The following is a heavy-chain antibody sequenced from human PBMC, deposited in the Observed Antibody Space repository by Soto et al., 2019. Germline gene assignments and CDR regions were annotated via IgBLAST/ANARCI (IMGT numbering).Heavy chain of an antibody. Sequence: ASVKVSCKASGYTFTSYYMHWVRQAPGQGLEWMGIINPSGGSTSYAQKSQGRVTMTRDTSTSTVYMELSSLRSEDTAVYYCARAMYSSSWYSPSDYWGQGTLVTVSS. D-gene: IGHD6-13*01. V-gene: IGHV1-46*01. J-gene: IGHJ4*02. CDR3: ARAMYSSSWYSPSDY. CDR1: GYTFTSYY. CDR2: INPSGGST.